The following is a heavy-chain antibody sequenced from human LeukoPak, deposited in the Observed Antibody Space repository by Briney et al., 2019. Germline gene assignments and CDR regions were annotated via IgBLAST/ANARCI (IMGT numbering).Heavy chain of an antibody. D-gene: IGHD3-3*01. CDR1: GFTFSSYA. J-gene: IGHJ4*02. CDR3: AKDESDFWSGYYTD. V-gene: IGHV3-23*01. Sequence: GGSLRLSCAASGFTFSSYAMSWVRQAPGKGLEWVSAISGSGGSTCYADSVKGRFTISRDNSKNTLYLQMNSLRAEDTAVYYCAKDESDFWSGYYTDWGQGTLVTVSS. CDR2: ISGSGGST.